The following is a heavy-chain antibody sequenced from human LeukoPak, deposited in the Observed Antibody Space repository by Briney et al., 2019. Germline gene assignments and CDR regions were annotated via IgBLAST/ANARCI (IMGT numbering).Heavy chain of an antibody. CDR2: IYTSGST. CDR1: GGSISSYC. J-gene: IGHJ6*03. V-gene: IGHV4-4*07. D-gene: IGHD6-6*01. CDR3: ARGGIAARIGPYYMDV. Sequence: SETLSLTCTVSGGSISSYCWSWIRQPAGKGLEWIGRIYTSGSTNYNPSPKSRVTMSVDTSKNQFSLKLSSVTAADTAVYYCARGGIAARIGPYYMDVWGKGTTVTVSS.